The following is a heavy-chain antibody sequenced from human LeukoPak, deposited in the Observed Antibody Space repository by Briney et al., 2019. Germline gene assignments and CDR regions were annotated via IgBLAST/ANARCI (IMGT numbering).Heavy chain of an antibody. Sequence: GGSLRLSCAASRFTFSNYVMSWVRQAPGKGLECVSAISGSGRSTYYADSVKGRFTISRDNSKNTLYLQMNSLRAEDTAVYYCAKDLTYYYGMDVWGQGTTVTVSS. CDR2: ISGSGRST. V-gene: IGHV3-23*01. CDR3: AKDLTYYYGMDV. D-gene: IGHD3-16*01. CDR1: RFTFSNYV. J-gene: IGHJ6*02.